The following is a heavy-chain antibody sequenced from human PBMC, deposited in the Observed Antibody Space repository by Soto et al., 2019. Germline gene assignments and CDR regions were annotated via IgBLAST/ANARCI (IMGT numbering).Heavy chain of an antibody. Sequence: EVQLVESGGDLVKPGGSLRLSCTASGLTFTDAWMNWVRQAPGKGLEWVGRIKSKIDGGSTDYAAPVKGRFIISRDESKNTLYLEMNSLKIEDTAVYYCTTAVSNPPYYGLDVWGQGTTATVSS. CDR3: TTAVSNPPYYGLDV. D-gene: IGHD4-4*01. J-gene: IGHJ6*02. CDR2: IKSKIDGGST. CDR1: GLTFTDAW. V-gene: IGHV3-15*07.